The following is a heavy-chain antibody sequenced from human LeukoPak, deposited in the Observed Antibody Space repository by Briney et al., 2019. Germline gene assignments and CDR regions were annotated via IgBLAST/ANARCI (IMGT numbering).Heavy chain of an antibody. CDR1: GFTFSSYS. V-gene: IGHV3-48*01. Sequence: GGSLRLSCAASGFTFSSYSMNWVRQAPGKGLKWVSYISSSSSTIYYADSVKGRFTISRDNAKNSLYLQMSSLRAEDTAVYYCARARRLWFGELSSHFDYWGQGTLVTVSS. J-gene: IGHJ4*02. CDR2: ISSSSSTI. CDR3: ARARRLWFGELSSHFDY. D-gene: IGHD3-10*01.